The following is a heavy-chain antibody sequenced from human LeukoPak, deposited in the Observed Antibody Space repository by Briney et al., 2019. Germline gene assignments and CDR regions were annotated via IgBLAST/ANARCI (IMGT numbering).Heavy chain of an antibody. D-gene: IGHD3-3*01. J-gene: IGHJ5*02. CDR1: GFTFSSYA. CDR3: AKDPSTFFGVVIP. CDR2: ISYDGSNK. V-gene: IGHV3-30-3*01. Sequence: PGGSLRLSCAASGFTFSSYAMHWVRQAPGKGLEWVAVISYDGSNKYYADSVKGRFTISRDNSKNTLYLQMNSLRAEDTAVYYCAKDPSTFFGVVIPWGQGTLVTVSS.